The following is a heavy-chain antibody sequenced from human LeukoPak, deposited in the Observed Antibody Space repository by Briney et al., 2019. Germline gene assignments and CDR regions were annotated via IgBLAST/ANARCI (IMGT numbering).Heavy chain of an antibody. V-gene: IGHV3-48*04. Sequence: GGSLRLSCAASGFTFSSHNMNWVRQAPGKGLEWVSYISSSSSTIYYADSVKGRFTISRDNAKNSLYLQMNSLRAEDTAVYYCARVFYGDYWSNYFDYWGQGTLVTVSS. J-gene: IGHJ4*02. CDR3: ARVFYGDYWSNYFDY. D-gene: IGHD4-17*01. CDR2: ISSSSSTI. CDR1: GFTFSSHN.